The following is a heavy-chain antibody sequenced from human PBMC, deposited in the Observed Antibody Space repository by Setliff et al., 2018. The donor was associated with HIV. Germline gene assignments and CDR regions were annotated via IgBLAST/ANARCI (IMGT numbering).Heavy chain of an antibody. CDR3: ARHYNGAVADAYSYYYYMDV. CDR1: GGSIYSGGYF. V-gene: IGHV4-39*01. J-gene: IGHJ6*03. Sequence: SETLSLTCTVSGGSIYSGGYFWGWIRQPPGKGLEWIGSIYYSGNTNYNPSLKSRVTISVDTSKNQFSLKLSSVTAADTAVYYCARHYNGAVADAYSYYYYMDVWGKGTTVTVS. CDR2: IYYSGNT. D-gene: IGHD6-19*01.